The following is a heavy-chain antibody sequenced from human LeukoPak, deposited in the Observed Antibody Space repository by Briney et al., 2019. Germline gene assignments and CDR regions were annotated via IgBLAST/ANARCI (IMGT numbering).Heavy chain of an antibody. CDR3: ARASYSSGWHGDY. CDR2: IYYSGST. D-gene: IGHD6-19*01. CDR1: GVSISSYY. Sequence: SETLSLTCTVSGVSISSYYWSWIRQPPGKGLEWIGYIYYSGSTTYNPSLKSRVTISVDKSKNQFSLKLSSVTAADTAVYYCARASYSSGWHGDYWGQGTLVTVSS. J-gene: IGHJ4*02. V-gene: IGHV4-59*12.